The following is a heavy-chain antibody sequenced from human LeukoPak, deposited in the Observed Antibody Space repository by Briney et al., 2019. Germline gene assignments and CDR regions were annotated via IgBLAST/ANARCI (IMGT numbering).Heavy chain of an antibody. V-gene: IGHV1-69*13. J-gene: IGHJ6*04. Sequence: SVKVSCKASGGTFTSYAVSWVRQAPGQGLEWMGGIIPIFGTANYAQKFQGRVTITADESTSTAYMELSSLRSEDTAVYYCARGLEWFGEFYYGMDVWGKGTTVTVSS. CDR2: IIPIFGTA. CDR1: GGTFTSYA. D-gene: IGHD3-10*01. CDR3: ARGLEWFGEFYYGMDV.